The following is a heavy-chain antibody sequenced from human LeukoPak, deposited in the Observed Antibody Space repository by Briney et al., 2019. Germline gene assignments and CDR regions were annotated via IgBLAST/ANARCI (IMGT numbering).Heavy chain of an antibody. D-gene: IGHD2-2*01. CDR3: PRACREGVSTSCFDY. V-gene: IGHV4-59*01. Sequence: SETLSLTCTVSGGSIISYFWSWIRQPPRKGLEWIGYIYYTGSTNYNPSLKSRVSISVDTSKNRFSLKLSSVTAADTAVYYCPRACREGVSTSCFDYWGQGTLVTVSS. J-gene: IGHJ4*02. CDR2: IYYTGST. CDR1: GGSIISYF.